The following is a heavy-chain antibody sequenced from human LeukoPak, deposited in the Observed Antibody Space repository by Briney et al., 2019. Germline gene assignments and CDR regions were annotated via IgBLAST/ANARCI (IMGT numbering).Heavy chain of an antibody. D-gene: IGHD2/OR15-2a*01. CDR1: GGSISSNTYY. J-gene: IGHJ4*02. Sequence: KPSETLSLTCTVSGGSISSNTYYWGWILQPPGKGLEWIGSIYYSGSTYYNPSLKSPVTISVDTSKNQFSLKLSSVTAADTAVYYCARQEYSNSYFDYWVQGTLVTVSS. CDR2: IYYSGST. CDR3: ARQEYSNSYFDY. V-gene: IGHV4-39*01.